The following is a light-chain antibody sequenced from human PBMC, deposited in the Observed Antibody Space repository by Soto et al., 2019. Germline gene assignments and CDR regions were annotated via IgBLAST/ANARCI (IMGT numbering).Light chain of an antibody. Sequence: EIVMTQSPATLSVSPGERATLSCRASQSVSSNFAWYQQKPGQAPRLLIYGASTRATGIPARFSGSGSGTEFTLTSGSRQSEDFAVYYCQQYNNWPYTFGQGTKLEIK. CDR1: QSVSSN. CDR2: GAS. J-gene: IGKJ2*01. V-gene: IGKV3-15*01. CDR3: QQYNNWPYT.